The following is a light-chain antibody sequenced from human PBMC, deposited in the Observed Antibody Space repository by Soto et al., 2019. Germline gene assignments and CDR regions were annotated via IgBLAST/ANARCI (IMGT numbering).Light chain of an antibody. CDR1: QSVSTS. CDR2: DAS. J-gene: IGKJ1*01. Sequence: IVLTQSPATLSLSPGERAALSCRASQSVSTSLAWYQHKPGQAPRLFIYDASKRAPSIPARFSGSGSGTDFTLTISSLEAEDFAVYYCQVRDVWPSFGQGTKVEIK. V-gene: IGKV3-11*01. CDR3: QVRDVWPS.